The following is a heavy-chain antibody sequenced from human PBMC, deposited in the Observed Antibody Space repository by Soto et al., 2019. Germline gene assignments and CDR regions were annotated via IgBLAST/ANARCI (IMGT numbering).Heavy chain of an antibody. Sequence: QVQLVQSGAEVKKPGSSVKVSCKASGGTFSSYAISWVRQAPGQGLEWMGGIIPISDTTNYAQKFQGRVTITADESTSTAYMELSNLRSEDTAVYYCARSQGSSTSLEIYYYYYYGMDVWGQGTTVIVSS. J-gene: IGHJ6*02. V-gene: IGHV1-69*01. CDR3: ARSQGSSTSLEIYYYYYYGMDV. CDR2: IIPISDTT. CDR1: GGTFSSYA. D-gene: IGHD2-2*01.